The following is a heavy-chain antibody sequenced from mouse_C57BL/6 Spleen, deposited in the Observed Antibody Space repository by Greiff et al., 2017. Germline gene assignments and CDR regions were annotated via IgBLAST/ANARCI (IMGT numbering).Heavy chain of an antibody. CDR2: IRSKSNNYAT. J-gene: IGHJ4*01. CDR3: VRHYDGYYEAMDY. V-gene: IGHV10-1*01. Sequence: EVMLVESGGGLVQPKGSLKLSCAASGFSFNTYAMNWVRQAPGKGLEWVARIRSKSNNYATYYADSVKDRFTISRDDSESMLYLQMNNLKTEDTAMYYCVRHYDGYYEAMDYWGQGTSVTVSS. CDR1: GFSFNTYA. D-gene: IGHD2-3*01.